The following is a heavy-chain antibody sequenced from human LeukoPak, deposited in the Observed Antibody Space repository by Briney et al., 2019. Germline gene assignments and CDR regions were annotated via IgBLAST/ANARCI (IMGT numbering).Heavy chain of an antibody. V-gene: IGHV3-33*01. CDR3: VIDPPDSGWAFWS. CDR2: IWRGGNYK. CDR1: GSNFGTHA. Sequence: PGGSLRLSCSASGSNFGTHAMHWVRQAPGKGLEWVAMIWRGGNYKFYADSVKGRFTISRDDSRSDLSLQMDSLRVEDTALYHCVIDPPDSGWAFWSWGQGALVTVSS. D-gene: IGHD6-19*01. J-gene: IGHJ5*02.